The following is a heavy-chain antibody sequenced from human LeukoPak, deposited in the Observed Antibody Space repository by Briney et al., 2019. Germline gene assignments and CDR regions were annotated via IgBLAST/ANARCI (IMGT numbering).Heavy chain of an antibody. J-gene: IGHJ4*02. D-gene: IGHD1-26*01. CDR2: ISTSSSYI. V-gene: IGHV3-21*01. CDR1: GFTLSSYS. Sequence: GGSLRLSCAASGFTLSSYSMNWGRQPPGKGLEWVSSISTSSSYIYYADSVRGRFTISRDNAKNSLYLQMNNLRAEDTAVYYCARAHEVGDYWGQGTLVTVSS. CDR3: ARAHEVGDY.